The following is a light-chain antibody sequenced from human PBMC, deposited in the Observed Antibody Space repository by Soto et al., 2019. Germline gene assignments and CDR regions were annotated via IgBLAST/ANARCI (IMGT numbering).Light chain of an antibody. Sequence: EIVLTQSPGTLSWSPGERATLYCGASQSVSSSYLAWYQQKPGQAPRLLIYGASSKATGIPDRFSGSGSGTDFTLTISRLEPEDFAVYYCHQYGSSPRTFGQGTKVEIK. CDR1: QSVSSSY. CDR3: HQYGSSPRT. V-gene: IGKV3-20*01. J-gene: IGKJ1*01. CDR2: GAS.